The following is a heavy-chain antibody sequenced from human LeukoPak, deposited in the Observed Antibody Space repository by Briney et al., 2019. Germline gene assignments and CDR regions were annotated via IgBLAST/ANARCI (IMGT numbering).Heavy chain of an antibody. Sequence: GGSLRLSCAASGFSFSDYGMHWVRQAPGKGLEWVAVGWSDERNNYYADSVKGRFTISRDNSKNMLYLQINNLRAEDTAVYYCAREGLTTTPNNAFDIWGQGTMVIVSS. D-gene: IGHD1-1*01. V-gene: IGHV3-33*01. CDR2: GWSDERNN. CDR1: GFSFSDYG. CDR3: AREGLTTTPNNAFDI. J-gene: IGHJ3*02.